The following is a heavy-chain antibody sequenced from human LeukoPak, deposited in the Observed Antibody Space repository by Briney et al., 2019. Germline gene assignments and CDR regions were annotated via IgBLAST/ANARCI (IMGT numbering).Heavy chain of an antibody. D-gene: IGHD2-15*01. CDR3: AKVGGGSSCARVVVAATSDY. V-gene: IGHV3-30*02. CDR1: GFTFSSYG. J-gene: IGHJ4*02. Sequence: GGSLRLSCAASGFTFSSYGMHWVRQAPGKGLEWVAFIRYDGSNKYYADSVKGRFTISRDNSKNTLYLQMNSLRAEDTAVYYCAKVGGGSSCARVVVAATSDYWGQGTLVTVSS. CDR2: IRYDGSNK.